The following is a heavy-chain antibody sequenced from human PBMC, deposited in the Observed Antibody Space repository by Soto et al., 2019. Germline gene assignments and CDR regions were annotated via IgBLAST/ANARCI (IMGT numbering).Heavy chain of an antibody. CDR3: AAPGRDGYKLDY. CDR2: IIPIFGTA. Sequence: ASVKVSCKASGGTFSSYAISWVRQAPGQGLEWMGGIIPIFGTANYAQKFQGRVTITADESTSTAYMELSSLRSEDTAVYYCAAPGRDGYKLDYWGQGTLVTVSS. V-gene: IGHV1-69*13. CDR1: GGTFSSYA. D-gene: IGHD5-12*01. J-gene: IGHJ4*02.